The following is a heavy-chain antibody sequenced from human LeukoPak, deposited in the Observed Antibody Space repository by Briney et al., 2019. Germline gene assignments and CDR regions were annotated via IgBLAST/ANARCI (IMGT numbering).Heavy chain of an antibody. J-gene: IGHJ4*02. V-gene: IGHV3-23*01. CDR3: AKSHASIWNVYDY. CDR2: ISGSGGST. Sequence: GGSLRLSCAASGFTSSSYAMSWVRQAPGKGLEWVSAISGSGGSTYYADSVKGRFTISRDNSKNTLFLQMNSLRAEDTAVYYCAKSHASIWNVYDYWGQGTLVTVSS. D-gene: IGHD1-1*01. CDR1: GFTSSSYA.